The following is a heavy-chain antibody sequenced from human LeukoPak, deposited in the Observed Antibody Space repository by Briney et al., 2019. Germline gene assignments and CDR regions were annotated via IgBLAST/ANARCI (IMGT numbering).Heavy chain of an antibody. CDR3: ARGWTYYYDSSGYRKGIDY. CDR2: IYYSGST. J-gene: IGHJ4*02. CDR1: GGSISSGSYY. D-gene: IGHD3-22*01. V-gene: IGHV4-39*01. Sequence: PSEALSLTCTVSGGSISSGSYYWSWIRQPAGKGLEWIGSIYYSGSTYYNPSLKSRVTISVDTSKNQFSLKLSSVTAADTAVYYCARGWTYYYDSSGYRKGIDYWGQGTLVTVSS.